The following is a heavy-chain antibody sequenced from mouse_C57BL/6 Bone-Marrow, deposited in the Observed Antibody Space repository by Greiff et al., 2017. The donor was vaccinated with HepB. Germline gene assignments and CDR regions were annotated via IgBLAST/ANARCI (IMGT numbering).Heavy chain of an antibody. CDR3: ARDAWGGYYGSRRDWYFDV. CDR2: SRNKANDYTT. J-gene: IGHJ1*03. D-gene: IGHD1-1*01. Sequence: EVQLVESGGGLVQSGRSLRLSCATSGFTFSDFYMEWVRQAPGKGLEWIAASRNKANDYTTEYSASVKGRFIVSRDTSQSILYLQMNALRAEDTAIYYCARDAWGGYYGSRRDWYFDVWGTGTTVTVSS. V-gene: IGHV7-1*01. CDR1: GFTFSDFY.